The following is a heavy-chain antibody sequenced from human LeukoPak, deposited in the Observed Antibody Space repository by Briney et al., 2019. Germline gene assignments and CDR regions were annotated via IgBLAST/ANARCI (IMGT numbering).Heavy chain of an antibody. D-gene: IGHD3-22*01. CDR3: AREDSSGYVY. V-gene: IGHV3-21*01. CDR2: ISSSSSYI. J-gene: IGHJ4*02. CDR1: GFTFISYS. Sequence: GGSLRVSCAASGFTFISYSMNWVRQARGKGLEWVSSISSSSSYIYYADSVKGRFTISRDNAKNSLYLQMNSLRAEDTAVYYCAREDSSGYVYWGQGTLVTVSS.